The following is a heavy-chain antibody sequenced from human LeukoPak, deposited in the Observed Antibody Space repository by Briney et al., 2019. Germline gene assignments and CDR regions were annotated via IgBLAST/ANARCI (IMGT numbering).Heavy chain of an antibody. D-gene: IGHD6-19*01. Sequence: GSLRLSCAASGFTFSSYSMNWVRQAPGKGLEWVSYISGGSGYIYYADSVEGRFTISRDNAKNSLYLQMNSLRAEDTAVYYCARAIAVAEGYWGQGTLVTVSS. V-gene: IGHV3-21*01. CDR3: ARAIAVAEGY. J-gene: IGHJ4*02. CDR2: ISGGSGYI. CDR1: GFTFSSYS.